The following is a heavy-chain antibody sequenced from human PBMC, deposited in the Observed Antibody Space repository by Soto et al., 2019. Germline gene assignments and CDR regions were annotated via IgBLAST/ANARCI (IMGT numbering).Heavy chain of an antibody. CDR3: ARGAIFGVVIIRDYYYYGMDV. V-gene: IGHV1-69*13. CDR1: GGTFSSYA. CDR2: IIPIFGTA. D-gene: IGHD3-3*01. Sequence: SVKVSCKASGGTFSSYAISWVRQAPGRGLEWMGGIIPIFGTANYAQKFQGRVTITADESTSTAYMELSSLRSEDTAVYYCARGAIFGVVIIRDYYYYGMDVWGQGTTVTVSS. J-gene: IGHJ6*02.